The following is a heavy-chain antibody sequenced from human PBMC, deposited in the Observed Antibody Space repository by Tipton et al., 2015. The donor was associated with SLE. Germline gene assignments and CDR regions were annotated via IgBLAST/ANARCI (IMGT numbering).Heavy chain of an antibody. J-gene: IGHJ4*02. CDR1: GYSITSGDY. V-gene: IGHV4-38-2*02. CDR3: ARRYGDYDGFDY. Sequence: TLSLTCTVSGYSITSGDYWGWIRQPPGKGLEWIAIISHTESTYYNPSLKSRVTISIDTSKNQFSLKLSSVTAADTAVYYCARRYGDYDGFDYWGQGTLVTVSS. D-gene: IGHD4-17*01. CDR2: ISHTEST.